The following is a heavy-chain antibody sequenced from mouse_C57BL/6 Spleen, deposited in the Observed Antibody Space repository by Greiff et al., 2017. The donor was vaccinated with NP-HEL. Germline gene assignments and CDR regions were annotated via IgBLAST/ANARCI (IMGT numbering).Heavy chain of an antibody. CDR2: ISSGSSTI. V-gene: IGHV5-17*01. CDR1: GFTFSDYG. Sequence: EVKLVESGGGLVKPGGSLKLSCAASGFTFSDYGMHWVRQAPEKGLEWVAYISSGSSTIYYADTVKGRFTISRDNAKNTLFLQMTSLRSEDTAMYYCARPGEGAWFAYWGQGTLVTVSA. CDR3: ARPGEGAWFAY. J-gene: IGHJ3*01.